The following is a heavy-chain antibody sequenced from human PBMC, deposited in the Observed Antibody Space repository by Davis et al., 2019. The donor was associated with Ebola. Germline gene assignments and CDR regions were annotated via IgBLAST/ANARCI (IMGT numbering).Heavy chain of an antibody. CDR2: INPNSGGT. Sequence: ASVKVSCKASGYTFTSYYMHWVRQAPGQGLEWMGWINPNSGGTNYAQKFQGWVTMTRDTSISTAYMELSSLRSEDTAVYYCARAMAPNRGGPGDGLGDYYYYMDVWGKGTTVTVSS. V-gene: IGHV1-2*04. J-gene: IGHJ6*03. CDR3: ARAMAPNRGGPGDGLGDYYYYMDV. D-gene: IGHD3-10*01. CDR1: GYTFTSYY.